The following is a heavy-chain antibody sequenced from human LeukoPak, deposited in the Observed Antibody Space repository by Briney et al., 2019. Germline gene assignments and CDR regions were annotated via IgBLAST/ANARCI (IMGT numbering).Heavy chain of an antibody. CDR1: GFTVSSNY. CDR3: AGTTTAVTLTAFDI. Sequence: PGGSLRLSCAASGFTVSSNYMSWVRQAPGKGLEWVSVIYSGGSTHYADSMQGRFTISRDNSKNTLYFQMNSLRVEDTAVYYCAGTTTAVTLTAFDIWGQGTTVTVSS. D-gene: IGHD4-23*01. J-gene: IGHJ3*02. V-gene: IGHV3-53*01. CDR2: IYSGGST.